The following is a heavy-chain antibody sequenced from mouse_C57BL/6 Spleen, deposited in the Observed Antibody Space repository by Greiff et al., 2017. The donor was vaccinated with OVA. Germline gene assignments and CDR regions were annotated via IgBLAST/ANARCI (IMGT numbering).Heavy chain of an antibody. J-gene: IGHJ4*01. Sequence: VHLVESGAELVKPGASVKISCKASGYAFSSYWMNWVKQRPGKGLEWIGQIYPGDGDTNYNGKFKGKATLTADKSSSTAYMQLSSLTSEDSAVYFCARSRSNYPYAMDYWGQGTSVTVSS. V-gene: IGHV1-80*01. CDR3: ARSRSNYPYAMDY. D-gene: IGHD2-5*01. CDR1: GYAFSSYW. CDR2: IYPGDGDT.